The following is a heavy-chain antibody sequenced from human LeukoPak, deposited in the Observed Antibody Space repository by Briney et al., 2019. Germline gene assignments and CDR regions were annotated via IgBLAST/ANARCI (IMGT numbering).Heavy chain of an antibody. D-gene: IGHD3-22*01. CDR3: ARDPPFDYDSSGYYDY. Sequence: GGSLRLSCAASGFTFSRYWMSWVRQAPGKGLEWVSYISSSGSTIYYADSVKGRFTISRDNAKNSLYLQMNSLRAEDTAVYYCARDPPFDYDSSGYYDYWGQGTLVTVSS. J-gene: IGHJ4*02. CDR2: ISSSGSTI. CDR1: GFTFSRYW. V-gene: IGHV3-48*04.